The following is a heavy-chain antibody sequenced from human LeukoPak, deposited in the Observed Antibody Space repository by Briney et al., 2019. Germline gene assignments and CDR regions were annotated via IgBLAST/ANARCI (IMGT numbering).Heavy chain of an antibody. Sequence: GGSLRLSCAASGFTFDDYAMHWVRQAPGKGLEWVSLISGDGGSTYYADSVKGRFTISRDNSKNSLYLQMNSLRTEDTALYYCAKYWYCSSTSCPFLFDYWGQGTLVTVSS. CDR2: ISGDGGST. V-gene: IGHV3-43*02. CDR3: AKYWYCSSTSCPFLFDY. D-gene: IGHD2-2*01. J-gene: IGHJ4*02. CDR1: GFTFDDYA.